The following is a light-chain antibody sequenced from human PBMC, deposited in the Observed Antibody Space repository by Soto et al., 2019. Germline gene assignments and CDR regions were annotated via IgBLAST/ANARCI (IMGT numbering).Light chain of an antibody. CDR1: RGHSSYA. CDR3: QTWGTGIQV. V-gene: IGLV4-69*01. Sequence: QSVLTQSPSASASLGASVKLTCTLSRGHSSYAIAWHQQQPEKGPRYLMKLNTDGSYSKGDGIPDRFSGSSSGAERYLTISSLQSEDEADYYCQTWGTGIQVFGGGTKLTVL. J-gene: IGLJ2*01. CDR2: LNTDGSY.